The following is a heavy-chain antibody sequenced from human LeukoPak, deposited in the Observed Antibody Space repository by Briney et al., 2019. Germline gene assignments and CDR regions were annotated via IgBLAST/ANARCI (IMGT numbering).Heavy chain of an antibody. CDR2: IKEDGSEQ. Sequence: GGSLRLSCAASGFTFSSYWMNWVRQAPGKGLERVANIKEDGSEQSYVDSVKGRFTISRDNAKNSLYLQMSSLRVDDTAVYFCARGGCSSRSCRNTFDYWGQGTLVTVSS. CDR3: ARGGCSSRSCRNTFDY. CDR1: GFTFSSYW. V-gene: IGHV3-7*01. D-gene: IGHD2-2*01. J-gene: IGHJ4*02.